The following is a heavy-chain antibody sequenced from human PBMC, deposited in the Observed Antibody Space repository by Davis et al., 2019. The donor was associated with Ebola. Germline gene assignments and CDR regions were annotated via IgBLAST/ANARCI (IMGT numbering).Heavy chain of an antibody. D-gene: IGHD5-18*01. Sequence: GESLKISCEASGFTFSRYGMHWVRQAPGKGLEWISYISDSGSNTYYTDSVKGRFTISRDNAKNSLYLQMNTLRVEDTAIYYCVPGTWIRGQGTLVTVSS. V-gene: IGHV3-48*03. CDR2: ISDSGSNT. J-gene: IGHJ4*02. CDR1: GFTFSRYG. CDR3: VPGTWI.